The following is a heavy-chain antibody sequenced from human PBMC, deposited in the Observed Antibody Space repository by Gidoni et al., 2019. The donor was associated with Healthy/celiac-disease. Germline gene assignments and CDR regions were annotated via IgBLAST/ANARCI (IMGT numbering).Heavy chain of an antibody. D-gene: IGHD3-16*01. J-gene: IGHJ6*04. V-gene: IGHV1-69*01. CDR2: IIPIFGTA. Sequence: EQREQSGPEVKKTGSSVKVACKASGGTCSSYAISWVRQATGQGIELIGGIIPIFGTANYAQKFQGRVTITADESTSTAYMELSSLRSEDTAVYYCARYWPGGFKSMDVWGKGTTVTVSS. CDR3: ARYWPGGFKSMDV. CDR1: GGTCSSYA.